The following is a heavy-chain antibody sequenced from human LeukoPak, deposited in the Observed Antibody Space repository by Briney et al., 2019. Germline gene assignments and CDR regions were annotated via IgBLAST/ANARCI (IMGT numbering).Heavy chain of an antibody. J-gene: IGHJ4*02. D-gene: IGHD1-7*01. CDR1: GGSISSGDYY. Sequence: SETLSLTCTVSGGSISSGDYYWSWIRQPPGQGLEWIGYIYYSGSTYYNPSLKSRVTISVDTSKNQFSLKLSSVTAADTAVYYCARGNWNYGVDWGQGTLVTVSS. CDR3: ARGNWNYGVD. V-gene: IGHV4-30-4*01. CDR2: IYYSGST.